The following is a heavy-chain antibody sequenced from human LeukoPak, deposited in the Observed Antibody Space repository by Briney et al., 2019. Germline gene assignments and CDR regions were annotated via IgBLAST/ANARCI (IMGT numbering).Heavy chain of an antibody. Sequence: PGGSLRLSCAASGFTLSSYGMSWVRQAPGKGLEWVSAISGSGGGTYYADSVKGRFTISRDNSKNTLYLQMNSLRAEDTAVYYCAELGITMIGGIWGKGTTVTISS. CDR3: AELGITMIGGI. CDR1: GFTLSSYG. CDR2: ISGSGGGT. V-gene: IGHV3-23*01. J-gene: IGHJ6*04. D-gene: IGHD3-10*02.